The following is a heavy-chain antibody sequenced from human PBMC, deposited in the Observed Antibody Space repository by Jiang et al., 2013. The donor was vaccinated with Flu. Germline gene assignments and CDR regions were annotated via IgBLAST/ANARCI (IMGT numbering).Heavy chain of an antibody. D-gene: IGHD6-6*01. CDR3: ARGTYSSSSY. CDR2: ISSSSSYT. V-gene: IGHV3-11*05. CDR1: TFSDYY. Sequence: TFSDYYMSWIRQAPGKGLEWVSYISSSSSYTNYADSVKGRFTISRDNAKNSLYLQMNSLRAEDTAVYYCARGTYSSSSYWGQGTLVTVSS. J-gene: IGHJ4*02.